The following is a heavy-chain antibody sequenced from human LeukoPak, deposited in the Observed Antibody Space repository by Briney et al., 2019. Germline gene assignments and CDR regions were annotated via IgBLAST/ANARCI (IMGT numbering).Heavy chain of an antibody. CDR3: ARGGRWELPRPYAFDI. D-gene: IGHD1-26*01. CDR2: INPNSGGT. V-gene: IGHV1-2*02. J-gene: IGHJ3*02. Sequence: GASVKVSCKASGYTFTGYYMYWVRQAPGQGLEWMGWINPNSGGTNYAQKFQGRVTMTRDTSISTAYMELRSLRSDDTAVYYCARGGRWELPRPYAFDIWGQGTMVTVSS. CDR1: GYTFTGYY.